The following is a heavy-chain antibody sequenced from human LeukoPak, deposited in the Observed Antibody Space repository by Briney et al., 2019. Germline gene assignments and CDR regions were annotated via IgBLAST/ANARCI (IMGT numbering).Heavy chain of an antibody. V-gene: IGHV4-31*03. J-gene: IGHJ2*01. CDR3: ARDRASGIVVATRYFDL. Sequence: SETLSLTCTVSGGSISSGGYYWSWIRQHPGKGLEWIGCIYYSGSTYYNPSLKSRVTISVDTSKNQFSLKLSSVTAADTAVYYCARDRASGIVVATRYFDLWGRGTLVTVSS. D-gene: IGHD3-22*01. CDR2: IYYSGST. CDR1: GGSISSGGYY.